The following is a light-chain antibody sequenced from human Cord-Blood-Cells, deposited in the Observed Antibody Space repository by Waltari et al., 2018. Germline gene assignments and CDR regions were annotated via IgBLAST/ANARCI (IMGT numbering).Light chain of an antibody. Sequence: EIVMTQSPATLSVSPGERATLSCRASPGVSSNLAWYHQKPGQAPRLLIYGASTRATGIPARFSGSGSGTDFTLTISSLQSEDFAVYYCQQYNNWPPTFGQGTRLEIK. CDR3: QQYNNWPPT. V-gene: IGKV3-15*01. CDR2: GAS. J-gene: IGKJ5*01. CDR1: PGVSSN.